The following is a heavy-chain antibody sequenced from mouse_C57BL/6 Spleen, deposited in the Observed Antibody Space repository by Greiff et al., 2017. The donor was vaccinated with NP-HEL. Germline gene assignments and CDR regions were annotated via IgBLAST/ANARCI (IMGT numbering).Heavy chain of an antibody. V-gene: IGHV1-55*01. Sequence: QVQLQQPGAELVKPGASVKMSCKASGYTFTSYWITWVKQRPGQGLEWIGDIYPGSGSTNYNEKFKSKATLTVDKSSSTAYMQLSSLTCEDSAVYYCARETGDYWGQGTTLTVSS. CDR3: ARETGDY. CDR1: GYTFTSYW. J-gene: IGHJ2*01. CDR2: IYPGSGST.